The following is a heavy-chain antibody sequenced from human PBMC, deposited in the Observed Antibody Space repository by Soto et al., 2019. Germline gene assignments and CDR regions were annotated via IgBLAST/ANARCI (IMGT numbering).Heavy chain of an antibody. CDR2: ISYDGSNK. V-gene: IGHV3-30-3*01. CDR3: ARVALGWNDFADAFDI. Sequence: QVQLVESGGGVVQPGRSLRLSCAASGFTFSSYAMHWVRQAPGKGLEWVAVISYDGSNKYYADSVKGRFTISRDNSKNTLYLQMNSLRAEDTAVYYCARVALGWNDFADAFDIWGQGTMVTVSS. CDR1: GFTFSSYA. J-gene: IGHJ3*02. D-gene: IGHD1-1*01.